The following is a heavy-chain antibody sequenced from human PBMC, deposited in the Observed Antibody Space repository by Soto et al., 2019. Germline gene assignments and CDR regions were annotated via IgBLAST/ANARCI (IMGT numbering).Heavy chain of an antibody. Sequence: PGGSLRLSCAASGFTFSSYSMNWVRQAPGKGLEWVSSISSSSSYIYYADSVKGRFTISRDNAKNSLYLQMNSLRVEDTAVYYCARGPHNDCGSGYLPWFDAWGQGTLVTVSS. D-gene: IGHD3-3*01. CDR3: ARGPHNDCGSGYLPWFDA. V-gene: IGHV3-21*01. CDR1: GFTFSSYS. J-gene: IGHJ5*02. CDR2: ISSSSSYI.